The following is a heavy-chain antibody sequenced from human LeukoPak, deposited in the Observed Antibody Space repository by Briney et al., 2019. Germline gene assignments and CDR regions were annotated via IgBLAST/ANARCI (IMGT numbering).Heavy chain of an antibody. J-gene: IGHJ3*02. D-gene: IGHD3-16*02. Sequence: PGGSLRLSCAASGFTVSTNYMSWVRQAPGKGLEWVSVIYSDASTYYADSVKGRFTISRDNSENTLYLQMNSLRAEDTAVYYCAKVSYCYAFDIWGQGTMVTVSS. CDR3: AKVSYCYAFDI. CDR2: IYSDAST. V-gene: IGHV3-53*01. CDR1: GFTVSTNY.